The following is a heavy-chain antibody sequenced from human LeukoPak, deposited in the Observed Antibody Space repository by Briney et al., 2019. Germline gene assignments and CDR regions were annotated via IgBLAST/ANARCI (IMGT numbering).Heavy chain of an antibody. Sequence: GGSLKLSCEASGFTFDDYALHWVRQAPGKGLEWVSLISGDGGSTYYADSVKGRFTISRDNSKNSLYLQMKSLRTEDTALYYCAKVSASSWLGAFDIWGQGTMVTVSS. D-gene: IGHD6-13*01. J-gene: IGHJ3*02. V-gene: IGHV3-43*02. CDR3: AKVSASSWLGAFDI. CDR1: GFTFDDYA. CDR2: ISGDGGST.